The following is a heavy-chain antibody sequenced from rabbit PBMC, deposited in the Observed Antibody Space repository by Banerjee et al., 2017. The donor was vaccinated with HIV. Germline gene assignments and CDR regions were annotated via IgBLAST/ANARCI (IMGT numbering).Heavy chain of an antibody. CDR2: INTGSSGST. J-gene: IGHJ4*01. V-gene: IGHV1S40*01. CDR1: GFSFSSTYW. D-gene: IGHD4-1*01. CDR3: ARDLAGVIGWNFNF. Sequence: QSLEESGGDLVKPGASLTLTCTASGFSFSSTYWICWVRQAPGKGLEWIGCINTGSSGSTYYASWAKGRFTISKTSSTTVTLQMTSLTAADTATYFCARDLAGVIGWNFNFWGPGTLVTVS.